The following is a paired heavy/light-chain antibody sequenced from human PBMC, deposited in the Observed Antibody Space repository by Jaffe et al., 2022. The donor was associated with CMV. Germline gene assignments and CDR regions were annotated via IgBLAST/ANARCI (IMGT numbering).Light chain of an antibody. CDR1: SSDVGGYNY. Sequence: QSALTQPRSVSGSPGQSVTISCTGTSSDVGGYNYVSWYQQHPGKAPKLMIYDVSKRPSGVPDRFSGSKSGNTASLTISGLQAEDEADYYCCSYAGSYTRYVFGTGTKVTVL. CDR2: DVS. J-gene: IGLJ1*01. CDR3: CSYAGSYTRYV. V-gene: IGLV2-11*01.
Heavy chain of an antibody. CDR3: ARFRKYYDSSGYYDPPPYFDY. Sequence: EVQLVQSGAEVKKPGESLRISCKGSGYSFTSYWISWVRQMPGKGLEWMGRIDPSDSYTNYSPSFQGHVTISADKSISTAYLQWSSLKASDTAMYYCARFRKYYDSSGYYDPPPYFDYWGQGTLVTVSS. D-gene: IGHD3-22*01. CDR1: GYSFTSYW. CDR2: IDPSDSYT. V-gene: IGHV5-10-1*03. J-gene: IGHJ4*02.